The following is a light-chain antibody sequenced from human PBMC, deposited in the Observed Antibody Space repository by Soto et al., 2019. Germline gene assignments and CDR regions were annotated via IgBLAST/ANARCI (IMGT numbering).Light chain of an antibody. CDR1: QGIIDY. V-gene: IGKV1-27*01. CDR2: AAS. Sequence: DIQMTQSPSSLSASVGDTVSITCRASQGIIDYLAWYQQRPGKAPRLLIYAASTLHTGVPSRFSGSGAGTDFTRKISSLQPEDVGTYYCQKYDTVPQTFGPGTRVEIK. CDR3: QKYDTVPQT. J-gene: IGKJ1*01.